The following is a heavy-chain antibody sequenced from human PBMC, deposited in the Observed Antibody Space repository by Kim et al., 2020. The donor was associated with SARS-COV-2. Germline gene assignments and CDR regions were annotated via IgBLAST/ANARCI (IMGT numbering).Heavy chain of an antibody. V-gene: IGHV4-39*01. CDR3: ARHPSVSPTTIDY. J-gene: IGHJ4*02. D-gene: IGHD4-17*01. Sequence: YTPSLKSRVTISVDRSKNQFSLKLSSVTAADTAVYYCARHPSVSPTTIDYWGQGTLVTVSS.